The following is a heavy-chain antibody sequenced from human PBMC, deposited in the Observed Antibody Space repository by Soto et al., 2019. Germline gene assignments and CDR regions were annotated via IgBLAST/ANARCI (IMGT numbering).Heavy chain of an antibody. D-gene: IGHD3-3*01. CDR3: ARSHSALVGVVSMPPHYYSDMDV. CDR1: GGTFNRYA. CDR2: IIPIFGIG. Sequence: ASVQVSCKASGGTFNRYAISWVRQAPGQGLEWMGGIIPIFGIGNDAQRFQGRVTIAAFESTGTAYMELSCLKSEDTGVDDCARSHSALVGVVSMPPHYYSDMDVWGQGTTVTVSS. J-gene: IGHJ6*02. V-gene: IGHV1-69*13.